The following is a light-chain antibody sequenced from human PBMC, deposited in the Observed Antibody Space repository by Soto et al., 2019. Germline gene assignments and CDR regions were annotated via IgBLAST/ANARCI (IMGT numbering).Light chain of an antibody. CDR1: QSVGGN. CDR2: GAS. Sequence: EIVMTQSPATLSVSPGERATLSCRASQSVGGNLAWYQQKPGQAPRLRIYGASTRATGIPARFSGSGSGTEFTLTIISLQSEDFAVYYCQQYTYWPPVTFGQGTKVEIK. J-gene: IGKJ1*01. CDR3: QQYTYWPPVT. V-gene: IGKV3-15*01.